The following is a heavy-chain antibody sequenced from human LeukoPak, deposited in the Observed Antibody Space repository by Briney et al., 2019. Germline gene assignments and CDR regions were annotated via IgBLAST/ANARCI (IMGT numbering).Heavy chain of an antibody. D-gene: IGHD3-3*01. CDR3: ARGRKYYDFWSGLDY. CDR1: GGTFSSYA. Sequence: SVKVSCKASGGTFSSYAISWVRQAPGQGLEWMGRIIPIFGTANYAQKLQGRVTMTTDTSTSTAYMELRSLRSDDTAVYYCARGRKYYDFWSGLDYWGQGTLVTVSS. CDR2: IIPIFGTA. V-gene: IGHV1-69*05. J-gene: IGHJ4*02.